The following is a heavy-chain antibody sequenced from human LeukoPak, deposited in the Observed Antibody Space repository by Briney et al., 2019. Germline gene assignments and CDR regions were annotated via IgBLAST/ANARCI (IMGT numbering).Heavy chain of an antibody. CDR1: GFTFSSYA. D-gene: IGHD6-13*01. Sequence: GGSLRPSCAASGFTFSSYAMSWVRQAPGKGLEWVSAISGSGGSTYYADSVKGRFTISRDNSKNTLYLQMNSLRAEDTALYYCAKDIAAAGTEYYFDYWGQGTLVTVSS. CDR2: ISGSGGST. J-gene: IGHJ4*02. V-gene: IGHV3-23*01. CDR3: AKDIAAAGTEYYFDY.